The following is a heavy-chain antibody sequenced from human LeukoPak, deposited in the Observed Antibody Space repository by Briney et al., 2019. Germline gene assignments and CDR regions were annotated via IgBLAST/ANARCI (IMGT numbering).Heavy chain of an antibody. CDR3: ARAPGTYYYYYMDV. V-gene: IGHV4-59*01. CDR1: GGSISSYY. CDR2: IYYSGST. D-gene: IGHD1-1*01. Sequence: SETLSLTCTVSGGSISSYYWSRIRQPPGKGLEWIGYIYYSGSTNYNPSLKSRVTISVYTSKNQFSLKLSSVTAADTAVYYCARAPGTYYYYYMDVWGKGTTVTVSS. J-gene: IGHJ6*03.